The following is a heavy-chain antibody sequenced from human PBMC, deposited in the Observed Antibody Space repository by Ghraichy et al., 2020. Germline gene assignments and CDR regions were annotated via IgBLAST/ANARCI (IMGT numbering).Heavy chain of an antibody. Sequence: ASVKVSCKASGYTFTGYYMHWVRQAPGQGLEWMGWINPNSGGTNYAQKFQGRVTMTRDTSINTAYMELSRLTSDDTAVYYCARAGFQNDFWSGCSYYFDYWGQGTLVTVSS. CDR2: INPNSGGT. CDR1: GYTFTGYY. J-gene: IGHJ4*02. CDR3: ARAGFQNDFWSGCSYYFDY. D-gene: IGHD3-3*01. V-gene: IGHV1-2*02.